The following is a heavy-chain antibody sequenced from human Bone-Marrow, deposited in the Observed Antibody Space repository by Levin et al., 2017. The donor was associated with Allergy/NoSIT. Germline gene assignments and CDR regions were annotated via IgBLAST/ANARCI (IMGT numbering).Heavy chain of an antibody. D-gene: IGHD4-23*01. CDR3: AREDYGGNSGYYYGMDV. V-gene: IGHV3-21*01. CDR1: GFTFSSYS. CDR2: ISSSSSYI. J-gene: IGHJ6*02. Sequence: GGSLRLSCAASGFTFSSYSMNWVRQAPGKGLEWVSSISSSSSYIYYADSVKGRFTISRDNAKNSLYLQMNSLRAEDTAVYYCAREDYGGNSGYYYGMDVWGQGTTVTVSS.